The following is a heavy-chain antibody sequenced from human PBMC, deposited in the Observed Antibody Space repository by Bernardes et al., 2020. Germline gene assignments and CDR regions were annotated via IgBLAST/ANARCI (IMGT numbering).Heavy chain of an antibody. CDR3: ARQGGYYDSSGYRVY. Sequence: GGSLRLSCAASGFTFSDYYMSWIRQAPGKGLDWVSYISSGGTTIYYAESVKGRFTISRDNAKNSLYLQMNSLRAEDTAVYYCARQGGYYDSSGYRVYWGQGSQVTVSS. D-gene: IGHD3-22*01. V-gene: IGHV3-11*01. CDR1: GFTFSDYY. CDR2: ISSGGTTI. J-gene: IGHJ4*02.